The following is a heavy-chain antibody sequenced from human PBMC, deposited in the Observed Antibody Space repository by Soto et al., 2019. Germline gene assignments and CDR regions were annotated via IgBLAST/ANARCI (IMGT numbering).Heavy chain of an antibody. D-gene: IGHD3-16*01. CDR3: ARDAGGRGNGAFDI. V-gene: IGHV4-59*01. Sequence: PSETLSLTCTVSVGSISTYYWSWIRQPPGKGLEWIGYIYYSGSTNSNPSLKSRVTISEDTSKNQLSLKLSSVTAADTAVYYCARDAGGRGNGAFDIWGQGTMVTVSS. CDR1: VGSISTYY. CDR2: IYYSGST. J-gene: IGHJ3*02.